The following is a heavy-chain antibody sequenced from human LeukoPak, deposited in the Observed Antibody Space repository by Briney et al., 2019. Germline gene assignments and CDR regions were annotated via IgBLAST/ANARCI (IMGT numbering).Heavy chain of an antibody. J-gene: IGHJ4*02. CDR2: ILHTGNT. D-gene: IGHD3-10*01. Sequence: GSLRLSCAASGFTVSSNYMSWVRQPPGKGLEWFGEILHTGNTNYNPSLKSRVTISVDKSNNQFSLKLSSVTAADTAVYYCARNGHYSLDYWGQGTLVTVSS. CDR1: GFTVSSNY. V-gene: IGHV4-4*02. CDR3: ARNGHYSLDY.